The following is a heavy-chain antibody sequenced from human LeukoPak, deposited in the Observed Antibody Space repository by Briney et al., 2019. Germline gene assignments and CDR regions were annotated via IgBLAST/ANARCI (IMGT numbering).Heavy chain of an antibody. CDR1: GFTISTYS. CDR3: ARAGMVADTTTSPCDY. Sequence: PGGSLRLSCASSGFTISTYSMNWVRQAPGKGLEGVSSISSSSSYIYYAESVKGRFTISRDNAKNSLYLQMNSLRAEDTAVYYCARAGMVADTTTSPCDYWGQGTLVTVSS. CDR2: ISSSSSYI. J-gene: IGHJ4*02. V-gene: IGHV3-21*01. D-gene: IGHD1-26*01.